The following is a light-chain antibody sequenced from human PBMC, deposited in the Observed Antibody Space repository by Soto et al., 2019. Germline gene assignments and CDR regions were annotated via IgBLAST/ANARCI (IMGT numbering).Light chain of an antibody. CDR2: DVS. V-gene: IGLV2-14*01. Sequence: QSVLTQPASVSGSPGQSITISCTGTSSDVGGYNYVSWCQQHPGKAPKLMIYDVSNRPSGVSNRFSGSKSGNTASLIISGLQAEDEADYYCSSYTSSSTRVFGTGTKVTVL. CDR1: SSDVGGYNY. J-gene: IGLJ1*01. CDR3: SSYTSSSTRV.